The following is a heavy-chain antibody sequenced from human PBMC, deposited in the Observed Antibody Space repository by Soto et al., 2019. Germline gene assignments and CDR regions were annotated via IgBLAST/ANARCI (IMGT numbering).Heavy chain of an antibody. CDR2: IWYDGSNK. D-gene: IGHD6-6*01. V-gene: IGHV3-33*08. CDR1: GFTFSSYG. J-gene: IGHJ4*02. Sequence: VQLLESGGGLVQPGGSLRLSCAASGFTFSSYGMHWVRQAPGKGLEWVAVIWYDGSNKYYADSVKGRFTISRDNSKNTLYLQMNSLRAEDTAVYYCARGAGVAARPFDYWGQGTLVTVSS. CDR3: ARGAGVAARPFDY.